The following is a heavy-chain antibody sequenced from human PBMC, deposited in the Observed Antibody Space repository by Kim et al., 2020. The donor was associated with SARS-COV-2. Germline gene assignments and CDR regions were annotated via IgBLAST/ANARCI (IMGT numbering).Heavy chain of an antibody. Sequence: TDYAVSVKSRITITPDTSKNQFSLQLNSVTPDDTAVYYCAKGSISSRSPWDWGQGTLITVSS. CDR2: T. V-gene: IGHV6-1*01. J-gene: IGHJ4*02. D-gene: IGHD3-3*02. CDR3: AKGSISSRSPWD.